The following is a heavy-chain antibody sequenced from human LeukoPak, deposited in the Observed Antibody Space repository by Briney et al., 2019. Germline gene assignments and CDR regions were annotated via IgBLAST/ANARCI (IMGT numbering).Heavy chain of an antibody. CDR3: ARQRQWPYYFDY. CDR1: GGSISSSNW. Sequence: PSETLSLTCAVSGGSISSSNWWSWVRQPPGKGLERIGEIYHSGSTNYNPSLKSRVTISVDKSKNQFSLKLSSVTAADTAVYYCARQRQWPYYFDYWGQGTLVTDSS. V-gene: IGHV4-4*02. CDR2: IYHSGST. D-gene: IGHD6-19*01. J-gene: IGHJ4*02.